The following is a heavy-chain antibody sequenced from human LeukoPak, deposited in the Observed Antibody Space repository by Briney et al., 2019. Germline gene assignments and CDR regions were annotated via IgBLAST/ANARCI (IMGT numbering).Heavy chain of an antibody. V-gene: IGHV1-2*02. J-gene: IGHJ4*02. Sequence: SVEVSYKPSRSKVPGYVILWVSPSAGREREGMGLINPNKGGTEYAQRFQGRVTMTRDTSISTAFMELSGRRSDDTAVYYCARGIPSFTLFGVVIYWGQGTAVTVSS. CDR1: RSKVPGYV. D-gene: IGHD3-3*01. CDR2: INPNKGGT. CDR3: ARGIPSFTLFGVVIY.